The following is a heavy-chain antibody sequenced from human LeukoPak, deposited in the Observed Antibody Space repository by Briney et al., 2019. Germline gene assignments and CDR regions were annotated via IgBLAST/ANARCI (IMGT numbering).Heavy chain of an antibody. CDR3: ATDNRGYSGYDYPLDY. CDR1: GYTLTELS. D-gene: IGHD5-12*01. V-gene: IGHV1-24*01. J-gene: IGHJ4*02. Sequence: ASVKVSCKVSGYTLTELSMHWVRQAPGKGLEWMGGFDPEDGETIYAQKFQGRVTMTEDTSTDTAYMELSSLRSEDTAVYYCATDNRGYSGYDYPLDYWGQGTLVTVSS. CDR2: FDPEDGET.